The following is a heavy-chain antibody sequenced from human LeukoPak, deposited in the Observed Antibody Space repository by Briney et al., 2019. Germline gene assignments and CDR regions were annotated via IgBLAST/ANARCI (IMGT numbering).Heavy chain of an antibody. J-gene: IGHJ5*02. Sequence: TLFLTWTVADSSISSGGYSWRWIRQHPGECLEWIGYIYYSGSTYYNPSLKSRITISVDTSKNQFSLNLSSVTAADTAVYYCARTPAATGTVDWFDPWGQGTLVTVSS. D-gene: IGHD6-13*01. V-gene: IGHV4-31*02. CDR3: ARTPAATGTVDWFDP. CDR2: IYYSGST. CDR1: DSSISSGGYS.